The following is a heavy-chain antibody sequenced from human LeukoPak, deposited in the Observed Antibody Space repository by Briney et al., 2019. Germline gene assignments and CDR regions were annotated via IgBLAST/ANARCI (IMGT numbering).Heavy chain of an antibody. V-gene: IGHV4-34*01. CDR3: ARRSEVLAGLGFGY. CDR1: DGSFSGYY. CDR2: SNHRGSC. D-gene: IGHD6-19*01. J-gene: IGHJ4*02. Sequence: SETLSLTCAVYDGSFSGYYWNWIRQPPGKGLEWIGESNHRGSCNYNPSLKSRVTISVDTSKNQFSLRLTSVTAADTAIYYCARRSEVLAGLGFGYWGRGTPVTVSS.